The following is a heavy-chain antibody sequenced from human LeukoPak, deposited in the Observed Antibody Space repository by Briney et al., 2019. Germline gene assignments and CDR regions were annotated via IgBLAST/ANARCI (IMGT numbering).Heavy chain of an antibody. Sequence: GESLKISCKGSGYSFTSYWIGWVRQMPGKGLEWMGIIYPGDSDTRYSPSFQGQVTISADKSISTAYLQWSSLTASDTAMYYCARHSGVTTVTTGWFDPWGQGTLVTVSS. J-gene: IGHJ5*02. CDR1: GYSFTSYW. CDR2: IYPGDSDT. V-gene: IGHV5-51*01. CDR3: ARHSGVTTVTTGWFDP. D-gene: IGHD4-17*01.